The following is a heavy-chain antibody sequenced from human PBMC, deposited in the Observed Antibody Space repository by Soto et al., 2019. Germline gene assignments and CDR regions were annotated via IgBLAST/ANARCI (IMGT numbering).Heavy chain of an antibody. V-gene: IGHV3-11*01. J-gene: IGHJ6*02. CDR2: ISSTGISI. Sequence: GGSLRLSCAASGFTFSDYYMSWIRQAPGKGLEWLSDISSTGISIYYADSMEGRLTISRDNDKNSLYLQLNSLRAEDTAVYFCARGGSEHQLVPTYGKKYYSYYGMDVWGLGTTVTVSS. CDR3: ARGGSEHQLVPTYGKKYYSYYGMDV. CDR1: GFTFSDYY. D-gene: IGHD6-13*01.